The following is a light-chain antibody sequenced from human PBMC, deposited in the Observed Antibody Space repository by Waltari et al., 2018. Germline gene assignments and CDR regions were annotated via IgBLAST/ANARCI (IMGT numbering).Light chain of an antibody. J-gene: IGLJ2*01. CDR1: GRDIGAYDY. Sequence: QSALTQPASVSGSPGQSITISCTGTGRDIGAYDYVSWYQQHPVKVPKVIIYDVSLRPSGISDRFSGSKSGNTASLTISGLQAEDEGDYYCSSFTTSDTLVIFGGGTKVTVL. CDR2: DVS. V-gene: IGLV2-14*03. CDR3: SSFTTSDTLVI.